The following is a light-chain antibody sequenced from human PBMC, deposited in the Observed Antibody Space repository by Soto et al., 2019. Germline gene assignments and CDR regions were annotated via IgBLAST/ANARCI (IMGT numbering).Light chain of an antibody. CDR3: QQYDNLLLT. CDR2: DAS. V-gene: IGKV1-5*01. CDR1: QSISSW. J-gene: IGKJ1*01. Sequence: DTQMTQSPSTLSASVGDRVTITCRASQSISSWLAWYQQKPGKAPKLLIYDASSLESGVPSRFSGSGSGTEFTLTISSLQPEDIATYYCQQYDNLLLTFGQGTKVDIK.